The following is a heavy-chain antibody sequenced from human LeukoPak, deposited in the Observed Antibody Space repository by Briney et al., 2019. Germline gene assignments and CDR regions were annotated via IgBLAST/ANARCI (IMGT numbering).Heavy chain of an antibody. CDR2: IYYSGST. V-gene: IGHV4-59*01. CDR1: GASISSYF. D-gene: IGHD2-15*01. Sequence: SETLSLTCIVSGASISSYFWSWIRQPPGKGPEWIAYIYYSGSTNYNPSLKRRVTISVDTSKIQFSLKLSSVTAADTSVYYCARSLGYCSGGSCHDFFDYWGQGTLVTVSS. CDR3: ARSLGYCSGGSCHDFFDY. J-gene: IGHJ4*02.